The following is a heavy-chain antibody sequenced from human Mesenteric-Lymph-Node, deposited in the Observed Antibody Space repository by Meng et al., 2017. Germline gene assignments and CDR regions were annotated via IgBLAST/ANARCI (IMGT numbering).Heavy chain of an antibody. CDR2: IDHRGNT. J-gene: IGHJ5*02. D-gene: IGHD3-10*01. CDR3: ARRGPSGNFSP. V-gene: IGHV4-34*01. Sequence: QLQQWGAGLLKSSESLSCRCAGYGGSFRDYYWTWIRNHPGKGREWIGEIDHRGNTKYNPSLKSRVAISLDTSKKQFSLKVSSVTAADSSVYYCARRGPSGNFSPWSQGALVTVSS. CDR1: GGSFRDYY.